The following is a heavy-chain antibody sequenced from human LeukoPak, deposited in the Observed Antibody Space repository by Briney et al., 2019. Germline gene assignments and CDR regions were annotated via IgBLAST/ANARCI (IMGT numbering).Heavy chain of an antibody. V-gene: IGHV4-4*02. CDR3: ASRGSGGSYAFVI. CDR1: GVSISRSNW. J-gene: IGHJ3*02. CDR2: IYHSGST. D-gene: IGHD2-15*01. Sequence: SGTLSLTCAVSGVSISRSNWWSWVRQPPGKGLEWIGEIYHSGSTNSNPSLKSRVTISVDKSKNQFSLKLSSLTAADTAVYYCASRGSGGSYAFVIWGQGTMVTVSS.